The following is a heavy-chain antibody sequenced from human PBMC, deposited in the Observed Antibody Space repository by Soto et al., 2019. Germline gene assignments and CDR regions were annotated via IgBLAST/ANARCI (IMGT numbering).Heavy chain of an antibody. CDR3: ASLSYGDYDLGY. CDR2: IYYSGST. D-gene: IGHD4-17*01. Sequence: QLQLQESGPGLVKPSETLSLTCTVSGGSISSSSYYWGWIRQPPGKGLEWIGSIYYSGSTYYNPSLKSRVTISVDTSKNQFSLKLSSVTAVDTAVYYCASLSYGDYDLGYWGQGTLVTVSS. CDR1: GGSISSSSYY. V-gene: IGHV4-39*01. J-gene: IGHJ4*02.